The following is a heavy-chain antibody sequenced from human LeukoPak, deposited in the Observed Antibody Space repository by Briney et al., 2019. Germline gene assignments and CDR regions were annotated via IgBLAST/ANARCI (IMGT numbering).Heavy chain of an antibody. J-gene: IGHJ4*02. V-gene: IGHV4-39*01. CDR1: GGSISSSNYY. D-gene: IGHD5-24*01. CDR2: IYYSGST. CDR3: ARRRDGYNYGFFDY. Sequence: PSETLSLTCTVSGGSISSSNYYWGWIRQPPGKGLEWIGSIYYSGSTYYNPSLKSRVTISVDTSKNQFSLKLSSVTAADTAVYYCARRRDGYNYGFFDYWGQGTLVTVSS.